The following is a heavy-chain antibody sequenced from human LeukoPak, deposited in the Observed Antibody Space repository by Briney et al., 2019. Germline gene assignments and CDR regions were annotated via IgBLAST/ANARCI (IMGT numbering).Heavy chain of an antibody. V-gene: IGHV3-48*04. CDR3: AELGITMIGGV. J-gene: IGHJ6*04. D-gene: IGHD3-10*02. Sequence: GGSLRLSCAASGFTFSSYSMNWVRQAPGKGLEWVSYISSSGSTIYYADPVKGRFTISRDNAKNSLYLQMNSLRAEDTAVCYCAELGITMIGGVWGKGTTVTISS. CDR2: ISSSGSTI. CDR1: GFTFSSYS.